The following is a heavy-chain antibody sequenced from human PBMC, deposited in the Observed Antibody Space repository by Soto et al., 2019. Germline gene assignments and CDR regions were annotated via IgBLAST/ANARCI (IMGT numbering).Heavy chain of an antibody. Sequence: SETLSLTCPVSAGSLSSGGYSWSCIRHTPGNGLEWIVYIYPTEKTYYNPSLENRATLSIDTSQNQFALQLTSLTAADTAVYYCDRAPTGPAPRWGLWGHGTTVNVSS. CDR3: DRAPTGPAPRWGL. CDR2: IYPTEKT. CDR1: AGSLSSGGYS. V-gene: IGHV4-30-2*01. J-gene: IGHJ6*01. D-gene: IGHD4-17*01.